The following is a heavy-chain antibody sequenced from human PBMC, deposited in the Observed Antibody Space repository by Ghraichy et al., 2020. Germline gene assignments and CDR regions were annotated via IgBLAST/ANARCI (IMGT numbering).Heavy chain of an antibody. J-gene: IGHJ4*02. D-gene: IGHD3-22*01. CDR2: ISGSGGST. V-gene: IGHV3-23*01. CDR3: AKDKMRGVVVITNDY. CDR1: GFTFSSYA. Sequence: GEYLNISCAASGFTFSSYAMSWVRQAPGKGLEWVSAISGSGGSTYYADSVKGRFTISRDNSKNTLYLQMNSLRAEDTAVYYCAKDKMRGVVVITNDYWGQGTLVTVSS.